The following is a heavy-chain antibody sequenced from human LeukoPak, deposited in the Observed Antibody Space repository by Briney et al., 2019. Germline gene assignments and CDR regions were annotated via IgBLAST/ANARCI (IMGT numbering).Heavy chain of an antibody. J-gene: IGHJ4*02. V-gene: IGHV3-23*01. CDR3: AKRSPYYFDY. CDR2: ISKCGGNT. Sequence: PGGSLRLSCAASGFTFSSFAMSWVRQAPGKGLEWVSSISKCGGNTYYADPVQGRFTISRDKSKNTVYLQMNSLRAEDTALYYCAKRSPYYFDYWGQGTLVTVSS. CDR1: GFTFSSFA. D-gene: IGHD3-10*01.